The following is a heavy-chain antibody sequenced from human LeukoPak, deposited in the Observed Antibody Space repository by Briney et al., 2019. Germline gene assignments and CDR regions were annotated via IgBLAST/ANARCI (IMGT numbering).Heavy chain of an antibody. CDR3: ATDKETQLALDY. D-gene: IGHD3-3*02. Sequence: ASVKVSCKVSGYTLTELSMHWVRQAPGEGLEWMGGFDPEDGETTYAQKFQGRVTMTEDTSTDIAYMELSSLRSEDTAVYYCATDKETQLALDYWGQGTLVTVSS. CDR1: GYTLTELS. V-gene: IGHV1-24*01. CDR2: FDPEDGET. J-gene: IGHJ4*02.